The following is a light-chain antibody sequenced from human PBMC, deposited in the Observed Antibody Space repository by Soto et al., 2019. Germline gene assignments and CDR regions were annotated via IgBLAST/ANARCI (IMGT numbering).Light chain of an antibody. Sequence: QSVLTQPASVSGSPGQSITISCTGTSSDVGNYNYVSWYQQHPGKAPKLMIYGVSNRPSEVSNRFSGSKSGNTASLTISGLQAEDEADYYCSSYTSSSTWLFGGGTKVPVL. CDR1: SSDVGNYNY. J-gene: IGLJ3*02. CDR3: SSYTSSSTWL. V-gene: IGLV2-14*01. CDR2: GVS.